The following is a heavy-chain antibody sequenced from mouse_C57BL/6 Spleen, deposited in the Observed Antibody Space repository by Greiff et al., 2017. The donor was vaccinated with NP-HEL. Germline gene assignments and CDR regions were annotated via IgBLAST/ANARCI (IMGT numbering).Heavy chain of an antibody. J-gene: IGHJ2*01. D-gene: IGHD1-1*01. CDR2: IDPSDSYT. V-gene: IGHV1-59*01. Sequence: QVQLQQPGAELVRPGPSVKLSCKASGYTFTSYWMHWVKQRPGQGLEWIGVIDPSDSYTNYNQKFKGKATLTVDTSSSTAYMQLSSLTSEDSAVYYCARSGTTVVATPYYWGQGTTLTVSS. CDR1: GYTFTSYW. CDR3: ARSGTTVVATPYY.